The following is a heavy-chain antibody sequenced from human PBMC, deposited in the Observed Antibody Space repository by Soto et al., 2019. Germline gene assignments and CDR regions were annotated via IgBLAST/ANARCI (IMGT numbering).Heavy chain of an antibody. V-gene: IGHV3-23*01. CDR3: ARDLGYYYGSWRKTEGYYYYGMDV. D-gene: IGHD3-10*01. CDR1: GFTFSSYA. CDR2: ISGSGGST. J-gene: IGHJ6*02. Sequence: GGSLRLSCAASGFTFSSYAMSWVRQAPGKGLEWVSAISGSGGSTYYADSVKGRFTISRDNSKNTLYLQMNSLRAEDTAVYYCARDLGYYYGSWRKTEGYYYYGMDVWGQGTTVTVSS.